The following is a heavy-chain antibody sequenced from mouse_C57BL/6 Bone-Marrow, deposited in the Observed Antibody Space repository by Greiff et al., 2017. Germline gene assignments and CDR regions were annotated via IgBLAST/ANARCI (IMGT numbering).Heavy chain of an antibody. V-gene: IGHV1-81*01. Sequence: QVQLQQSGAELARPGASVKLSCKASGYTFTSYGISWVKQRTGQGLEWIGEIYPRSGNTYYNEKFKGKATLTADKSSSTAYMELRSLTSEDSAVYFCARPDDGYYEYAMDDWGQGTSVTVSS. CDR3: ARPDDGYYEYAMDD. J-gene: IGHJ4*01. CDR1: GYTFTSYG. D-gene: IGHD2-3*01. CDR2: IYPRSGNT.